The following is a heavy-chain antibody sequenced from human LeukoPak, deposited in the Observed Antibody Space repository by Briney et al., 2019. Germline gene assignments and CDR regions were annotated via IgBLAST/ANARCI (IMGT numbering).Heavy chain of an antibody. CDR2: IYYSGST. V-gene: IGHV4-59*12. D-gene: IGHD2-2*01. J-gene: IGHJ3*02. Sequence: SETLSPTCTVSGGSISSYYWSWIRQPPGKGLEWIGYIYYSGSTNYNPSLKSRVTISVDRSKNQFSLKLSSVTAADTAVYYCARTCSSTSCSGGYAFDIWGQGTMVTVSS. CDR3: ARTCSSTSCSGGYAFDI. CDR1: GGSISSYY.